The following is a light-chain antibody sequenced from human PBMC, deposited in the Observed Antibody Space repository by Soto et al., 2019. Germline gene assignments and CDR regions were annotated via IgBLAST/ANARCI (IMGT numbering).Light chain of an antibody. CDR3: SSCTSSSTLPYV. CDR1: SSDVGGYNY. J-gene: IGLJ1*01. Sequence: QSVLTQPASVSGSPGQSITISCTGTSSDVGGYNYVSWDQQHPGKAPKLMIYDVSNRPSGVSNRFSGSKSGNTASLTISGLQAEDEADYYCSSCTSSSTLPYVFGTGTKVTVL. CDR2: DVS. V-gene: IGLV2-14*01.